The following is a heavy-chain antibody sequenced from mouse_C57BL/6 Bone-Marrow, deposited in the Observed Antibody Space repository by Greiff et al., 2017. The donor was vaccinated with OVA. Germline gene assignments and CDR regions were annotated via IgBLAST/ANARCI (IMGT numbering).Heavy chain of an antibody. V-gene: IGHV1-80*01. Sequence: QVQLQQSGAELVKPGASVKISCKASGYAFSSYWMNWVKQRPGKGLEWIGQIYPGDGDTNYNGKFKGKATLTADKSSSTAYMQLSSLTSEDSAVDFCARGTTVVGRYYAKDYWGKGTSVTV. D-gene: IGHD1-1*01. CDR2: IYPGDGDT. J-gene: IGHJ4*01. CDR3: ARGTTVVGRYYAKDY. CDR1: GYAFSSYW.